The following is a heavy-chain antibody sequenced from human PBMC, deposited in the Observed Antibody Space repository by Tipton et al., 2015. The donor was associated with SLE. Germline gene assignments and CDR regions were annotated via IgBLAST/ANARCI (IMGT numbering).Heavy chain of an antibody. CDR3: ARDLPGVTTGQFDY. CDR2: IYSSGDR. D-gene: IGHD4-11*01. V-gene: IGHV4-4*07. CDR1: GGSISFDY. J-gene: IGHJ4*02. Sequence: LRLSCTVPGGSISFDYWSWIRQSAGRGLEWIGRIYSSGDRDYNPSLRSRVTMSIDASQNRVSLRLKSVTAADTAVYYCARDLPGVTTGQFDYWGQGTLVTVSS.